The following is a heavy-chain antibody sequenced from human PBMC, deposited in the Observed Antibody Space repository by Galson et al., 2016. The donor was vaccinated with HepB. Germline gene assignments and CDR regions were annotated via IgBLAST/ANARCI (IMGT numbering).Heavy chain of an antibody. V-gene: IGHV3-23*01. CDR1: GFTFSSYA. J-gene: IGHJ4*02. CDR2: ISGPGRNT. Sequence: SLRLSCAASGFTFSSYAMSWVRQAPGKGLEWVSGISGPGRNTYYADSVKDRFTISRDNSENTGYLQMNNLRAEDTATYFCAWGTRWGYFDHWGQGTLVTVSS. CDR3: AWGTRWGYFDH. D-gene: IGHD3-16*01.